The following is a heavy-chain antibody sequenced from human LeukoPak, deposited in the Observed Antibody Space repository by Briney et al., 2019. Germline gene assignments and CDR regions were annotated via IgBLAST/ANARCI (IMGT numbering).Heavy chain of an antibody. J-gene: IGHJ6*02. CDR2: INHSGST. CDR3: ARDDIVVVPAAPTSPLYYYYGMDV. V-gene: IGHV4-34*01. D-gene: IGHD2-2*01. CDR1: GGSFSGYY. Sequence: SETLSLTCAVYGGSFSGYYWSWIRQPPGKGLEWIGEINHSGSTNYNPSLKSRVTISVDTSKNQFSLKLSSVTAADTAVYYCARDDIVVVPAAPTSPLYYYYGMDVWGQGTTVTVSS.